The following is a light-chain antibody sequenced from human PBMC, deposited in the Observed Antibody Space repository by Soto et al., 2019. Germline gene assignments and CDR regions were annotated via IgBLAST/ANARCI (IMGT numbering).Light chain of an antibody. V-gene: IGLV2-8*01. Sequence: QSALTQHPSSSGSNGQSVTISCTGTSIDVGAYTYVSWYQQYPGKAPKLMLYEVNKRPSGVPDRYSGSKSGKTASLTVSGIQPEDEADYHCTSYAGSHIWVFGEGTKLTVL. CDR2: EVN. J-gene: IGLJ3*02. CDR3: TSYAGSHIWV. CDR1: SIDVGAYTY.